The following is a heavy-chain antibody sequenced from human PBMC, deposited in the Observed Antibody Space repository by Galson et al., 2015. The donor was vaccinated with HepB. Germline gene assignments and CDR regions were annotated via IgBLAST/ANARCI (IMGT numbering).Heavy chain of an antibody. V-gene: IGHV3-72*01. CDR2: SPRRDNTYTT. Sequence: SLRLSCAVSGFTFSDYEMDWVRQAPGRGLEWVGRSPRRDNTYTTLYAASVKGRFTISRDDSKNTVYLQMNNLKTEDTAVYFCARDYYGSYTHWGQGTLVTVSS. CDR1: GFTFSDYE. J-gene: IGHJ4*02. CDR3: ARDYYGSYTH. D-gene: IGHD3-10*01.